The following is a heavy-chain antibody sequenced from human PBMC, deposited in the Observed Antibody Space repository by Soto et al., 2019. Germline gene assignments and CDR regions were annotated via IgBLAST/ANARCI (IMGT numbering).Heavy chain of an antibody. J-gene: IGHJ4*02. V-gene: IGHV1-18*01. Sequence: QFQLFQSGAEVKKPGSSVKVSCKASGYTFPSSCISWVRQAPGQGLEWMGWISAYNGKTNYAQKLQGRVTMTTDTSTSTAYRELRSLRSDDTAMYYCARHIRIVGSTWVFACAYWGQGTMGPVSS. D-gene: IGHD1-26*01. CDR3: ARHIRIVGSTWVFACAY. CDR1: GYTFPSSC. CDR2: ISAYNGKT.